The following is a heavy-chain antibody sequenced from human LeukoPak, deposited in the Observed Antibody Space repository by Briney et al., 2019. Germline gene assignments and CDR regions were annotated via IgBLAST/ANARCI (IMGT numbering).Heavy chain of an antibody. V-gene: IGHV3-21*01. CDR3: ARDYGGDAGLDY. J-gene: IGHJ4*02. Sequence: GGSLRLSCAASGFIFSSYSMNWVRQAPGKGLEWVSSINTGSTYISYADSLKGQFTISRDNSKNTLYLQMDSLRAEDTAVYYCARDYGGDAGLDYWGQGTLVTVSS. CDR1: GFIFSSYS. CDR2: INTGSTYI. D-gene: IGHD4-23*01.